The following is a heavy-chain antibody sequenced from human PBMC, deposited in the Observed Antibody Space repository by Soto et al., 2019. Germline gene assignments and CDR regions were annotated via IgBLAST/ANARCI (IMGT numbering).Heavy chain of an antibody. J-gene: IGHJ6*02. CDR3: AYDFWSGYYSHYYYGMDV. CDR2: IKQDGSEK. D-gene: IGHD3-3*01. Sequence: HPGGSLRLSCAASGFTFSSYWMSWVRQAPGKGLEWVANIKQDGSEKYYVDSVKGRFTISRDNAKNSLYLQMNSLRAEDTAVYYCAYDFWSGYYSHYYYGMDVWGQGTTVTVSS. CDR1: GFTFSSYW. V-gene: IGHV3-7*01.